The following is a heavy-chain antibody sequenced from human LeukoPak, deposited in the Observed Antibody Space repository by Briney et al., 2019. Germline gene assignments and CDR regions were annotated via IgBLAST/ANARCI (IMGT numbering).Heavy chain of an antibody. Sequence: ASVKVSCKASGGTFSSYAISWVRQAPGQGLEWMGGIIPIFGTANYAQKFQGRVTITADESTSTAYMELSSLRSEDTAVYYCARGGYDSSGYYYRHATSYFDYWGQGTLVTVSS. D-gene: IGHD3-22*01. J-gene: IGHJ4*02. V-gene: IGHV1-69*13. CDR1: GGTFSSYA. CDR3: ARGGYDSSGYYYRHATSYFDY. CDR2: IIPIFGTA.